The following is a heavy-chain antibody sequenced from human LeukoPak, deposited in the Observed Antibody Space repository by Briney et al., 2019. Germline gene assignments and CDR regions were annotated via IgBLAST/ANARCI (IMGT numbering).Heavy chain of an antibody. V-gene: IGHV4-31*03. CDR1: GGSISNGGYY. Sequence: PSQTLPLTCTVSGGSISNGGYYWTWIRQHPGKGLEWIGHIYYSGTTYYNPSLKSRVTISVDTSKNQFSLKLTSVTAADTAVYYCARETTVTGYGMDVWGQGTTVTVSS. CDR3: ARETTVTGYGMDV. CDR2: IYYSGTT. J-gene: IGHJ6*02. D-gene: IGHD4-17*01.